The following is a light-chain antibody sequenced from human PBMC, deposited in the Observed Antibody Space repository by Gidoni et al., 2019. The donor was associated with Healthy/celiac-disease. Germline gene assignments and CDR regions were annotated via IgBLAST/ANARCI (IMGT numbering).Light chain of an antibody. Sequence: DIQMTPSPSSLSASVGDRVTITCQASQDISNYLKWYQQKPGKAPKLLIYDASNLETGVPSRFSGSGSGTDFTFTISSLQPEDIATYYCQQYDNLPPHTFGGGTKVEIK. CDR1: QDISNY. V-gene: IGKV1-33*01. CDR3: QQYDNLPPHT. CDR2: DAS. J-gene: IGKJ4*01.